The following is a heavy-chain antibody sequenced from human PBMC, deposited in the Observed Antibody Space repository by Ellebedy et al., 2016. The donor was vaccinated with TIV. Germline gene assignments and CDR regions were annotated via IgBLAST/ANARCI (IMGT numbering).Heavy chain of an antibody. CDR2: ISPDSGGT. D-gene: IGHD3-10*01. V-gene: IGHV1-2*02. CDR3: ARVRGGIGLDY. CDR1: GYTFTGYY. J-gene: IGHJ4*02. Sequence: ASVKVSCKASGYTFTGYYLHWVRQAPGQGLEWMGWISPDSGGTNYAQKFQGRVTMTRDTSITTAYMELSRLRSDDPAVYYCARVRGGIGLDYWGQGTVVTVSS.